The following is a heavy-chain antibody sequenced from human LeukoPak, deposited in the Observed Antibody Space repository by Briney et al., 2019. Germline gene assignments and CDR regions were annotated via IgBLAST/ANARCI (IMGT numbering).Heavy chain of an antibody. CDR3: AREGADEKYYYDSSGLNY. V-gene: IGHV3-30*04. CDR1: GFTFSSYA. J-gene: IGHJ4*02. D-gene: IGHD3-22*01. Sequence: GGSLRLSCAASGFTFSSYAMHWVRQAPGKELEWVAVISYDGSNKYYADSVKGRFTISRDNSKNTLYLQMNSLRAEDTAVYYCAREGADEKYYYDSSGLNYWGQGTLVTVSS. CDR2: ISYDGSNK.